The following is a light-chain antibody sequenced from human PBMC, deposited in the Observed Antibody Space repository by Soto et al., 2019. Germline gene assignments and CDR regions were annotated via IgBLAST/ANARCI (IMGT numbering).Light chain of an antibody. Sequence: ENVLTQSPGTLSLSPGERATLSCRASQTVSSTYLAWYQQKPGQAPRLLIYAASTRATGIPDRFSGSGSGTDFTLTINRLEPEDFAVYYCQQYGGYPLTFGGGTKVDIK. CDR2: AAS. J-gene: IGKJ4*01. V-gene: IGKV3-20*01. CDR3: QQYGGYPLT. CDR1: QTVSSTY.